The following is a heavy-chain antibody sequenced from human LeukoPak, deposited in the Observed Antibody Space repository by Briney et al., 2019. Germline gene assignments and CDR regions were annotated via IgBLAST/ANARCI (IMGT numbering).Heavy chain of an antibody. CDR1: GFTFSSFA. D-gene: IGHD3-16*01. CDR3: DGADF. Sequence: PGGSLRLSCAASGFTFSSFAMSWARQAPGKGLEWVSTISDSGGRTHHADSVKGRFTISRDNSKSTLNLQMNSLRPEDTAVYYCDGADFWGQGTLVTVSS. CDR2: ISDSGGRT. J-gene: IGHJ4*02. V-gene: IGHV3-23*01.